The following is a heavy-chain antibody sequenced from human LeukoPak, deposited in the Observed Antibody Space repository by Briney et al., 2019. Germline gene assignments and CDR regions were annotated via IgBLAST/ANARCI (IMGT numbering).Heavy chain of an antibody. D-gene: IGHD3-10*01. CDR1: GFTVSSNY. CDR3: ASPHYYGSGSYYSAFDI. J-gene: IGHJ3*02. CDR2: ICSGGST. Sequence: GGSLRLSCAASGFTVSSNYMSWVRQAPGKGLEWVSVICSGGSTYNADSVNGRFTISRDNSKNTLYLQMDSLRAEDTAVYYCASPHYYGSGSYYSAFDIWGQGTMVTVSS. V-gene: IGHV3-53*01.